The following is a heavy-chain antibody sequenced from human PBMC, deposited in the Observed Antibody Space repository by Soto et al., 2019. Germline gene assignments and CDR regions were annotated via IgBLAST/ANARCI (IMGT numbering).Heavy chain of an antibody. V-gene: IGHV4-59*01. CDR1: GGSISSYY. Sequence: PSETLSLTCTVSGGSISSYYWSWIRQPPGKGLEWIGYIYYSGSTNYNPSLKSRVTISVDTSKNQFSLKLSSVTAADTAVYYCARDLGPDDYIGGSYRWPGDFAFEFWGQGTMVTVSS. J-gene: IGHJ3*01. CDR3: ARDLGPDDYIGGSYRWPGDFAFEF. CDR2: IYYSGST. D-gene: IGHD3-16*02.